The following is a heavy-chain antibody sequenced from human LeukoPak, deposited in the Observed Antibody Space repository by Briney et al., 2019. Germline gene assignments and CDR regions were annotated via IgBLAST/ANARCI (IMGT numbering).Heavy chain of an antibody. Sequence: SGGSLRLSCAASGFTFSSYGMHWVRQAPGKGLEWVAVISYDGSNEYYADSVKGRFTISRDNSKNTLYLQMNSLRAEDTAVYYCARNGRTPYYYDSSGYYTLDYWGQGTLVTVSS. CDR1: GFTFSSYG. D-gene: IGHD3-22*01. CDR3: ARNGRTPYYYDSSGYYTLDY. V-gene: IGHV3-30*19. CDR2: ISYDGSNE. J-gene: IGHJ4*02.